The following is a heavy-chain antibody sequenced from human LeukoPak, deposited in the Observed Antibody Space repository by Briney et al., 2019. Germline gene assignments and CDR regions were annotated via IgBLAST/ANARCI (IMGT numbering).Heavy chain of an antibody. CDR1: GGSISSGGYY. CDR3: ARWSTREPHDAFDI. V-gene: IGHV4-31*03. D-gene: IGHD1-14*01. CDR2: IYYSGST. Sequence: KPSETLSLTCTVSGGSISSGGYYWSWIRQHPGKGLEWIGYIYYSGSTYYNPSLKSRVTISVDTSKNQFSLKLSSVTAADTAVYYCARWSTREPHDAFDIWGQGTMVTVSS. J-gene: IGHJ3*02.